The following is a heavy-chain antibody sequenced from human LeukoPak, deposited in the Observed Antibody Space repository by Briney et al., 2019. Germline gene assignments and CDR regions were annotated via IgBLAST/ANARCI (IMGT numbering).Heavy chain of an antibody. J-gene: IGHJ3*02. V-gene: IGHV3-53*01. Sequence: GGALRLSCAASGFTLSSNCMSWVRQAPGKGVEWVSLIYGGGSTYYAASVKGRFTISRENSKNTLYLKVKSLRAEHTAVYYCARRGDTSGSIRSAFDMWGEGTMVTV. CDR2: IYGGGST. CDR1: GFTLSSNC. CDR3: ARRGDTSGSIRSAFDM. D-gene: IGHD3-22*01.